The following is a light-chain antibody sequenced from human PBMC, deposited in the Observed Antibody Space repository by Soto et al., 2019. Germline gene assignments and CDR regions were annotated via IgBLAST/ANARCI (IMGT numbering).Light chain of an antibody. CDR2: AAS. CDR3: QQYNSYSLT. J-gene: IGKJ4*01. CDR1: QGIKSF. Sequence: DIHLTQSPSFLSASVGDRVTITCRASQGIKSFLAWFQQKPGKAPNLLISAASTLQSGVPSRFSGSGSGTEFTLTISSLQPDDFATYYCQQYNSYSLTFGGGTKVDI. V-gene: IGKV1-9*01.